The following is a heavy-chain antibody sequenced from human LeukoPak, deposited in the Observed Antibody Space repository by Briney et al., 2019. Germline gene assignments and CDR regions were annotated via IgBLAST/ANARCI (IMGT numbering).Heavy chain of an antibody. CDR2: ISGSGGST. CDR1: GFTFSSYA. J-gene: IGHJ6*02. Sequence: GGSLRLSCAASGFTFSSYAMSWVRQAPGKGLEWVSAISGSGGSTYYADSAKGRFTISRDNSKNTLYLQMNGLRAEDTAVYYCAKNVRDQGLYYYYGMDVWGQGTTVTVSS. V-gene: IGHV3-23*01. CDR3: AKNVRDQGLYYYYGMDV. D-gene: IGHD3-10*02.